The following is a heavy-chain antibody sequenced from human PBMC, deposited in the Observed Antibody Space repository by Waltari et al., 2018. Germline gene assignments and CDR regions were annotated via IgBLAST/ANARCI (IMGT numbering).Heavy chain of an antibody. CDR1: GGSISSSNW. Sequence: QVQLQESGPGLVKPSGTLSLTCAVSGGSISSSNWWIWFLQPPGKGLEWIGEIYHSGSTNYNPSLKSRVTISVDKSKNQFSLKLSSVTAADTAVYYCARTRRLHLGELGYWGQGTLVTVSS. J-gene: IGHJ4*02. CDR2: IYHSGST. CDR3: ARTRRLHLGELGY. D-gene: IGHD3-16*01. V-gene: IGHV4-4*02.